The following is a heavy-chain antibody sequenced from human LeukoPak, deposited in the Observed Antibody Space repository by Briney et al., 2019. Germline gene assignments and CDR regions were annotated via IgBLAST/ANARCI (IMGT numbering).Heavy chain of an antibody. J-gene: IGHJ4*02. Sequence: GASVKVSCKVSGYTLTELSVHWVRQAPGKGREWMGGFDPEDGETIYAQKFQGRVTMTEDTSTDTAYMELSSLRSEDTAVYYCATSALLWFGESPLDYWGQGTLVTVSS. D-gene: IGHD3-10*01. CDR3: ATSALLWFGESPLDY. CDR1: GYTLTELS. CDR2: FDPEDGET. V-gene: IGHV1-24*01.